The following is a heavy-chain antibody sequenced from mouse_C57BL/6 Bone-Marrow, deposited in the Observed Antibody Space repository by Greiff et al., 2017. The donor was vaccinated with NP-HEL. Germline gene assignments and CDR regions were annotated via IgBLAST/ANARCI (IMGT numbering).Heavy chain of an antibody. CDR3: TTGRPFDY. CDR2: IDPENGDT. Sequence: EVQLQQSGAELVRPGASVKLSCTASGFNIKDDYMHWVKQRPEQGLEWIGWIDPENGDTEYASKFQGKATIKADTSSNTAYLQLSSLPSEDTAVYYCTTGRPFDYWGQGTTLTVSS. V-gene: IGHV14-4*01. J-gene: IGHJ2*01. CDR1: GFNIKDDY.